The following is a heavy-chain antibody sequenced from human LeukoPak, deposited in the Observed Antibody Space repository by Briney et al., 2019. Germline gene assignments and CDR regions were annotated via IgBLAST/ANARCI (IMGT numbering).Heavy chain of an antibody. CDR3: ARDAYNRNDAGSFDY. D-gene: IGHD1-1*01. CDR1: GYTFTSYG. J-gene: IGHJ4*02. V-gene: IGHV1-18*01. CDR2: ISAYNGNT. Sequence: GASVKVSCKASGYTFTSYGISWVRQAPGQGLEWMGCISAYNGNTNYAQKLQGRVTMTTDTSTSTAYMELRSLRSDDTAAYYCARDAYNRNDAGSFDYWGQGTLVTVSS.